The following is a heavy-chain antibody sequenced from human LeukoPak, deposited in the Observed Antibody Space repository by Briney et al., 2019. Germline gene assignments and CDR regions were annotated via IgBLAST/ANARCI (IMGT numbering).Heavy chain of an antibody. CDR2: TSYGGGA. CDR1: GASVSRGGYY. D-gene: IGHD1-26*01. V-gene: IGHV4-31*03. Sequence: SETLSLTCTVSGASVSRGGYYWSWIRQHPGKGLEWIGFTSYGGGAYYNPSLMSRITMSVDPSQNQFSLKMRDVAAADTAVYFCATAEWENFYFDSWGQGALVAVTS. CDR3: ATAEWENFYFDS. J-gene: IGHJ4*02.